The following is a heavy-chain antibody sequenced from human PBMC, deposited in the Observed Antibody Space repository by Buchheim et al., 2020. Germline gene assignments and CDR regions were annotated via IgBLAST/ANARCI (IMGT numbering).Heavy chain of an antibody. J-gene: IGHJ4*02. CDR1: GFTFSSYW. CDR2: INSDGSST. CDR3: AREVRIWDPSEKRGAAGPFDY. Sequence: EVQLVESGGGLVQPGGSLRLSCAASGFTFSSYWMHWVRQAPGKGLVWVSRINSDGSSTSYADSVKGRFTISRDNAKNTLYLQMNSLRAEDTAVYYCAREVRIWDPSEKRGAAGPFDYWGQGTL. V-gene: IGHV3-74*01. D-gene: IGHD6-13*01.